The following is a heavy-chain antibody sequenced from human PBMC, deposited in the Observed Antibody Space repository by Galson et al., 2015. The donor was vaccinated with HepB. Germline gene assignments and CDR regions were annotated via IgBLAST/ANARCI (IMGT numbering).Heavy chain of an antibody. J-gene: IGHJ4*02. V-gene: IGHV3-30*18. D-gene: IGHD2-21*02. CDR1: GFTFSTYG. CDR2: ISSEGNNR. CDR3: AKDVFQAPVVTASPSFDF. Sequence: SLRLSCAASGFTFSTYGIHWVRQAPGKGLEWVSVISSEGNNRFYADSVQGRFTVSRDNAKNILYLQMNSLRAEDTAVYYCAKDVFQAPVVTASPSFDFWGQGTLVPVSS.